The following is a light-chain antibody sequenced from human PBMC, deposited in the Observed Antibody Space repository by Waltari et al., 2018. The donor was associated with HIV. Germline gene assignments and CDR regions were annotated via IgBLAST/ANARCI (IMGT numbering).Light chain of an antibody. CDR1: QCVSSN. CDR3: QQYNNWPPRDT. J-gene: IGKJ2*01. CDR2: DAS. V-gene: IGKV3-15*01. Sequence: EILMTQSTATLSVSPGERAYLSCRASQCVSSNLAWYQQKPGQAPRLLVYDASTRATGIPARFSGSGSGTEFTLTISSLQSEDFAVYYCQQYNNWPPRDTFGQGTKLEIK.